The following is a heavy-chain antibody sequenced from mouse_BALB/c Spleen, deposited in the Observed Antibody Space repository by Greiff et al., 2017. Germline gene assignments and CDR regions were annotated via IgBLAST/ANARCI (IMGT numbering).Heavy chain of an antibody. CDR1: GFTFSSYA. V-gene: IGHV5-6-5*01. Sequence: EVKLMESGGGLVKPGGSLKLSCAASGFTFSSYAMSWVRQTPEKRLEWVASISSGGSTYYPDSVKGRFTISRDNARNILYLQMSSLRSEDTAMYYCARYYYGSSYIDYWGQGTTLTVSS. J-gene: IGHJ2*01. CDR3: ARYYYGSSYIDY. D-gene: IGHD1-1*01. CDR2: ISSGGST.